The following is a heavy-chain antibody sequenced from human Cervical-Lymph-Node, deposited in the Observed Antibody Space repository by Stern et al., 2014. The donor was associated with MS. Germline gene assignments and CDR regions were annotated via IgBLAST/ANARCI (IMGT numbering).Heavy chain of an antibody. CDR2: IWYDGSNK. Sequence: VQLVESGGGVVQPGRSLRLSCAASGFTFSSYGMHWVRQAPGKGLEWVAVIWYDGSNKYYADSVKGRFTISRDNSKNTLYLQMNSLRAEDTAVYYCARDDGQLVATIEAVVDYWGQGTLVTVSS. CDR3: ARDDGQLVATIEAVVDY. J-gene: IGHJ4*02. CDR1: GFTFSSYG. D-gene: IGHD5-12*01. V-gene: IGHV3-33*01.